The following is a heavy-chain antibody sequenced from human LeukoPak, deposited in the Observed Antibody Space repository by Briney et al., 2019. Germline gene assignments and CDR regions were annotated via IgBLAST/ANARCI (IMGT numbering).Heavy chain of an antibody. D-gene: IGHD3-3*01. Sequence: GASVKVSCKASGYTFTSYDINWVRQATGQGLEWMGWMNPNSGNTGYAQKFQGRVTMTRNTSISTAYMELGSLRSEDTAVYYCARASYDFWSGYYFNWFDPWGQGTLVTVSS. J-gene: IGHJ5*02. CDR2: MNPNSGNT. CDR1: GYTFTSYD. CDR3: ARASYDFWSGYYFNWFDP. V-gene: IGHV1-8*01.